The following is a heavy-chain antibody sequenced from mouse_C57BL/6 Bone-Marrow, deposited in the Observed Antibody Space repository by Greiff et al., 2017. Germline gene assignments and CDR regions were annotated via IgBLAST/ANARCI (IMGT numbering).Heavy chain of an antibody. CDR3: ARHGPLLWYLDY. J-gene: IGHJ2*01. CDR1: GYTFTEYT. D-gene: IGHD2-1*01. V-gene: IGHV1-62-2*01. Sequence: QVHVKQSGAELVKPGASVKLSCKASGYTFTEYTIHWVKQRSGQGLEWIGWFYPGSGSIKYNEKFKVKATLTADKSSSTVYMELSRLTSEDSAVYFCARHGPLLWYLDYWGQGTTLTVSS. CDR2: FYPGSGSI.